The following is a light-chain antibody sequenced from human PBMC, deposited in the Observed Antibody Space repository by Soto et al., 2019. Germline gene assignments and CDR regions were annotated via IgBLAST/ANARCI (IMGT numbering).Light chain of an antibody. J-gene: IGLJ1*01. CDR1: GGDVGGYNF. CDR2: DVS. Sequence: QLVLTQPRSVSGSPGQSVTISCTGTGGDVGGYNFVSWYQLHPGKAPKLMIFDVSKRPSGVPDRFSGSKSGNTASLTISGLQADDEADYYCCSFAGSHTSPAFGGGTKVTVL. CDR3: CSFAGSHTSPA. V-gene: IGLV2-11*01.